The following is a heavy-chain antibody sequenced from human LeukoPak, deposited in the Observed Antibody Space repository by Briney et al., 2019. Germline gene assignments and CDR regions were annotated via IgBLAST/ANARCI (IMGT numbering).Heavy chain of an antibody. Sequence: PGGSLRLSCAASGFTFSDYYMSWIRQAPGKGLEWVSYISSSGSTIYYADSVKGRFTISRDNAKNSLYLQMNSLRAEDTAVYYCARDPSLYYDILTGSGGFDPWGQGTLVTVSS. V-gene: IGHV3-11*04. CDR2: ISSSGSTI. J-gene: IGHJ5*02. CDR1: GFTFSDYY. CDR3: ARDPSLYYDILTGSGGFDP. D-gene: IGHD3-9*01.